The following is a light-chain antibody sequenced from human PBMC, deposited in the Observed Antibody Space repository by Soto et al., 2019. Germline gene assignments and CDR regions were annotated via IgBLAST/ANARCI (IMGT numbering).Light chain of an antibody. Sequence: AIQMTQSPSSLSASVGDRVTITCRAGQGIRKDLGWYQQKPGKAPKLLIYAASSLQSGVPSRFSGSGSGTDFTLSISRLQPEVFATYYWLQDYNYPRTFGPPTKVEI. CDR2: AAS. CDR1: QGIRKD. CDR3: LQDYNYPRT. J-gene: IGKJ1*01. V-gene: IGKV1-6*01.